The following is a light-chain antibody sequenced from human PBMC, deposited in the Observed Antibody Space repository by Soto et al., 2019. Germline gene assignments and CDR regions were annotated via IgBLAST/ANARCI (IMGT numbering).Light chain of an antibody. CDR2: GAS. V-gene: IGKV3-20*01. J-gene: IGKJ1*01. Sequence: EIVLTQFPDTLSLSPGERATLSCRASQSVSSSSLAWYQQKRGQAPRLLIHGASSRATGVPDRFSGSGSGTDFTLTISRLEPEDFAVYYCQQYGSSPRTFGQGTKVEV. CDR3: QQYGSSPRT. CDR1: QSVSSSS.